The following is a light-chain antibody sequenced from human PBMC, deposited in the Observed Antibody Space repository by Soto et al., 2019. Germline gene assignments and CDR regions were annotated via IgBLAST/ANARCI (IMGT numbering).Light chain of an antibody. CDR1: QTVHSNY. V-gene: IGKV3-20*01. J-gene: IGKJ1*01. Sequence: DIVLTQSPGTLTLSPGETATLSCSASQTVHSNYLAWYQQKPGQAPRLLIHGASSRATDIPGRFSGSGSGTDVTLTISRLEPEEFAVYYCQHYGSAPRTVGQGTKVDI. CDR3: QHYGSAPRT. CDR2: GAS.